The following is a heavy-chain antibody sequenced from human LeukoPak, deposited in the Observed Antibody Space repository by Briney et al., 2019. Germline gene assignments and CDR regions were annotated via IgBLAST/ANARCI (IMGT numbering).Heavy chain of an antibody. D-gene: IGHD3-10*01. CDR2: ISGSGGST. CDR3: AKDLERGGGSGRAPFDY. V-gene: IGHV3-23*01. Sequence: PGGSLRLSCAASGFTFSSYAMSWVRQAPGKGLEWVSAISGSGGSTYYADSVKGRFTISRDNSKNTLYLQMNSLRAEDTAVYYCAKDLERGGGSGRAPFDYWGQGTLVTVSS. J-gene: IGHJ4*02. CDR1: GFTFSSYA.